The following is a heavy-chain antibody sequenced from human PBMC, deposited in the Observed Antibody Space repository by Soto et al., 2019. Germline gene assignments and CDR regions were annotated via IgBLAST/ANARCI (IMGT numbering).Heavy chain of an antibody. CDR1: GGFISGYY. D-gene: IGHD4-17*01. V-gene: IGHV4-59*01. J-gene: IGHJ4*02. CDR2: IYHTGST. Sequence: SETLSLTCTVSGGFISGYYWSWIRQTPGKGLEWIGYIYHTGSTKNNPSLKSRVTISVDMSRNQFSLKLNSMTAADTAVYYCVRAAHYGHYVFEYWGQGTLVTVSS. CDR3: VRAAHYGHYVFEY.